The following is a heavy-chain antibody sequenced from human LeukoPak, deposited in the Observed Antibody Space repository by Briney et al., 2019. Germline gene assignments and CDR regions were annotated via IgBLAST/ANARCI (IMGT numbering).Heavy chain of an antibody. CDR3: ARQNDFRLDY. D-gene: IGHD3-3*01. V-gene: IGHV5-51*01. CDR1: GYTFSSYW. CDR2: IYPGDSDT. Sequence: SGESLKISCKGPGYTFSSYWIGWVRQMPGRGLEWMGIIYPGDSDTRYSPSLQGQVTISVDTSVGTAYLQWSSLKASDTAIYYCARQNDFRLDYWGQGTLVTVSS. J-gene: IGHJ4*02.